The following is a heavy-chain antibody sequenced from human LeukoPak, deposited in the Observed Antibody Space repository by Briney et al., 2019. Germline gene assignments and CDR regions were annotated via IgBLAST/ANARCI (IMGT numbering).Heavy chain of an antibody. CDR3: ARESPLQAGPNDY. J-gene: IGHJ4*02. V-gene: IGHV1-2*04. Sequence: ASVKVSCKASGYTFTGYYMHWVRQAPGQGLEWMGWINPNSGGTNYAQKFQGWVTMTRDTSISTAYMELRSLRSDDTAVYYCARESPLQAGPNDYWGQGTLVTVSS. CDR1: GYTFTGYY. D-gene: IGHD6-19*01. CDR2: INPNSGGT.